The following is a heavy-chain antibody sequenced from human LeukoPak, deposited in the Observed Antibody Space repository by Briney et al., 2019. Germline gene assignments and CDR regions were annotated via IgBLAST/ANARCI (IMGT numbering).Heavy chain of an antibody. Sequence: SQTLSLTCAISGDSVSSNSAVWNWITQSPSRGLEWLGRIYYRSKWYNDYAVSVKSRMTINPDTSKNQFSLQLNSVTPEDTAVYYCAREEANYFDYWGQGTLVTVSS. CDR2: IYYRSKWYN. CDR3: AREEANYFDY. CDR1: GDSVSSNSAV. V-gene: IGHV6-1*01. J-gene: IGHJ4*02. D-gene: IGHD1-26*01.